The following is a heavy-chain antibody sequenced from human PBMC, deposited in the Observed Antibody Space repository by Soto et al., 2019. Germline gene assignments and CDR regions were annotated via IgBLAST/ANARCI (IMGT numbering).Heavy chain of an antibody. V-gene: IGHV4-61*01. D-gene: IGHD1-1*01. Sequence: QVQLQESGPGLVKPSETLSLTCTVSGGSVSSGSYYWSWIRQPPGKGLGWIGDIYYSGSTNYNPSLKSRVTTSVDTSKNQFSLKLSSVTAADTAVYYCARGGTLVPFDYWGQGTLVTVSS. CDR1: GGSVSSGSYY. CDR3: ARGGTLVPFDY. CDR2: IYYSGST. J-gene: IGHJ4*02.